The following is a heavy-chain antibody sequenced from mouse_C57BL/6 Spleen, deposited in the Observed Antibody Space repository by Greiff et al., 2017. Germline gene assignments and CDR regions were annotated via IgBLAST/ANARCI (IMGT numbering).Heavy chain of an antibody. D-gene: IGHD1-1*01. CDR1: GFSLTSYG. Sequence: VQLQQSGPGLVQPSQSLSITCTVSGFSLTSYGVHWVRQSPGKGLEWLGVIWRGGSTDYNAAFMSRLSITKDNSKSQVFFKMNSLQADDTAIYYCAKEDYGSRYWYFEVWGTGTTVTVAS. CDR2: IWRGGST. V-gene: IGHV2-5*01. J-gene: IGHJ1*03. CDR3: AKEDYGSRYWYFEV.